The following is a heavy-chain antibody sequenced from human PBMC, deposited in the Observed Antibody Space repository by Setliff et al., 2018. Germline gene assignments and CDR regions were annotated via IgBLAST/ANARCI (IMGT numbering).Heavy chain of an antibody. CDR1: GGSISSHY. Sequence: SETLSLTCTVSGGSISSHYWSWIRQPPGKGLEWIGYIYYSWSTNYNPSLKSRVTISVDTSKNQFSLKLSSVTAADTAVYYCARLSGFLYIDVWGKGTTVTVSS. J-gene: IGHJ6*03. V-gene: IGHV4-59*08. D-gene: IGHD3-3*01. CDR3: ARLSGFLYIDV. CDR2: IYYSWST.